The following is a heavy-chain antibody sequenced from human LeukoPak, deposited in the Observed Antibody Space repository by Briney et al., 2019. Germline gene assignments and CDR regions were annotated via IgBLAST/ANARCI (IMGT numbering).Heavy chain of an antibody. CDR3: AREHFDY. CDR1: GYSISSNYY. J-gene: IGHJ4*02. V-gene: IGHV4-38-2*02. CDR2: FYHSGNT. Sequence: SETLSLTCAVSGYSISSNYYWGWIRQPPGKALEWIGCFYHSGNTYYNPSLKSRVTISVDTSKNQFSLKLSSVTAADTAVYYCAREHFDYWGQGALVTVSS.